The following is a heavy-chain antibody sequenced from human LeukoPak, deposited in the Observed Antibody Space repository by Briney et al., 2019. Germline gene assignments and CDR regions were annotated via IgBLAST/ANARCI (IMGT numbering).Heavy chain of an antibody. CDR2: INYSGST. CDR1: GGSISSYY. V-gene: IGHV4-59*12. J-gene: IGHJ4*02. CDR3: ATDVIRGFY. D-gene: IGHD3-10*01. Sequence: SETLSLTCTVSGGSISSYYWSWIRQPPGKGLEWIGYINYSGSTNYNPSLKRRVTISVDTSKNQFSLKVRSLTAADTAVYYCATDVIRGFYWGQGILVTVSS.